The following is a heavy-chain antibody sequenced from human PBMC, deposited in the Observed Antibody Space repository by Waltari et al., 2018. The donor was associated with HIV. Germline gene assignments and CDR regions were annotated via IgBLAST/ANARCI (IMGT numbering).Heavy chain of an antibody. V-gene: IGHV4-39*07. CDR3: ARDSGLFMYDSRRAVLNWFDP. J-gene: IGHJ5*02. D-gene: IGHD3-9*01. Sequence: QFKLQELGPRLRKPSETLSLTCTISGGSMNTSDYYWGWVRQPPGKGLEWIGNIHYNGRTFYNPSLQSRVTLSLDKSDNQFFLNFISVIAADTAVYYCARDSGLFMYDSRRAVLNWFDPWGQGLLVTVSS. CDR1: GGSMNTSDYY. CDR2: IHYNGRT.